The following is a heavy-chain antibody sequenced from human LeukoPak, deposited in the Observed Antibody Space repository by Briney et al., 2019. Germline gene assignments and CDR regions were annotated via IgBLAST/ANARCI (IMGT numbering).Heavy chain of an antibody. Sequence: SETLSLTCAVYGGSFSSYYWSWIRQPPGKGLEWIGYIYYSGSTNYNPSLKSRVTISVDTSKNQFSLKLSSVTAADTAVYYCARDRGSGIHHYYYYYGMDVWGQGTTVTVSS. CDR1: GGSFSSYY. CDR3: ARDRGSGIHHYYYYYGMDV. J-gene: IGHJ6*02. D-gene: IGHD1-26*01. V-gene: IGHV4-59*01. CDR2: IYYSGST.